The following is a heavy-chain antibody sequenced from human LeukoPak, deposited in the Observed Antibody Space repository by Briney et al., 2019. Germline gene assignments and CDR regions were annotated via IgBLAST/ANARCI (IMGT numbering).Heavy chain of an antibody. D-gene: IGHD6-13*01. CDR3: ARDPSSWYYYYMDV. Sequence: PGGSLRLSCAASGFTFSSYWMSWVRQAPGKGLEWVANIKQDGSEKHYVDSVKGRFTISRDNSKNTLYLQMNSLRAEDTAVYYCARDPSSWYYYYMDVWGKGTTVTVSS. CDR2: IKQDGSEK. V-gene: IGHV3-7*01. J-gene: IGHJ6*03. CDR1: GFTFSSYW.